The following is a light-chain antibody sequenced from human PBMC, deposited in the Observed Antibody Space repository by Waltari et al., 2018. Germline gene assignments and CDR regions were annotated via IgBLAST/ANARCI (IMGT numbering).Light chain of an antibody. CDR2: DAS. CDR1: QSVASY. V-gene: IGKV3-11*01. CDR3: QQSYSTSWT. J-gene: IGKJ1*01. Sequence: EIVLTQSPAILSFSPGERATLPCRASQSVASYLAWYQPKPGQAPRLLIYDASHRASGIPARFSGSGSGTDFTLTISSLQPEDFATYYCQQSYSTSWTFGQGTKVEIK.